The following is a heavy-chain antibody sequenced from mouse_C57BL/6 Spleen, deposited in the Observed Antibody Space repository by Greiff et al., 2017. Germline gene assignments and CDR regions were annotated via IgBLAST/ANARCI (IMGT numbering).Heavy chain of an antibody. CDR1: GFTFSSYG. CDR3: ARGTTVVDYYAMDY. V-gene: IGHV5-6*01. J-gene: IGHJ4*01. Sequence: EVQLVESGGDLVKPGGSLKLSCAASGFTFSSYGMSWVRQTPDKRLEWVATISSGGSYTYYPHSVKGRVTISRDNAKNTPYLQLSSLKSEDTALYYCARGTTVVDYYAMDYWGQGTSVTVSS. D-gene: IGHD1-1*01. CDR2: ISSGGSYT.